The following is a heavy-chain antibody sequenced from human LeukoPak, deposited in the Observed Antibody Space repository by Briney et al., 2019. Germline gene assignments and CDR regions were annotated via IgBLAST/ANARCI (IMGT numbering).Heavy chain of an antibody. D-gene: IGHD3-3*01. CDR2: ISYDGRSE. Sequence: PGGSLRLSCAASGFMFNTYAINWVRQAPGKGLEWVALISYDGRSEYYAGSVKGRFTISRDNSRNILYLQMNSLRVEDSALYYCARTGVVIRAFDAFDNWGQGTMAAVSS. J-gene: IGHJ3*02. CDR1: GFMFNTYA. V-gene: IGHV3-30*04. CDR3: ARTGVVIRAFDAFDN.